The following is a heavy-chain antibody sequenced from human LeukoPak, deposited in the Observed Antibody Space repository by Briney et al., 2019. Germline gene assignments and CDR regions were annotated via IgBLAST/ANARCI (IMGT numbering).Heavy chain of an antibody. CDR2: IYHSGST. CDR1: GGSISSYY. D-gene: IGHD1-26*01. CDR3: ARGGSYYDY. J-gene: IGHJ4*02. Sequence: SETLSLTCTVSGGSISSYYESWIRQPPGKGLEWIGYIYHSGSTNYNPSLKSRLTISVDTSKNQFSLKLSSVTAADTAVYYCARGGSYYDYWGQGTLVTVSS. V-gene: IGHV4-59*01.